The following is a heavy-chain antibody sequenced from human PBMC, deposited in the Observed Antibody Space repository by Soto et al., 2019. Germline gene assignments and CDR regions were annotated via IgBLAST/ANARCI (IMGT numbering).Heavy chain of an antibody. D-gene: IGHD6-19*01. CDR3: AREMYSSGWYVGWFDP. Sequence: QVQLQESGPGLVKPSQTLSLTCTVSGGSISSGGYYWSWIRQHPGKGLEWIGYIYYSGSTYYNPSLKSRVTISVDTSKNQFSLKLSSVTAADTAVYYCAREMYSSGWYVGWFDPWGQGTLVTVSS. J-gene: IGHJ5*02. CDR2: IYYSGST. V-gene: IGHV4-31*03. CDR1: GGSISSGGYY.